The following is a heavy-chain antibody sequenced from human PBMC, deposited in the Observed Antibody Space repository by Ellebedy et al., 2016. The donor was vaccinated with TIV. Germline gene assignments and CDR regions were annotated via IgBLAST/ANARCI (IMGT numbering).Heavy chain of an antibody. J-gene: IGHJ4*02. D-gene: IGHD6-6*01. V-gene: IGHV3-30-3*01. CDR2: ISYDGSNK. CDR3: ARSSSIAV. Sequence: GESLKISXAASGFTFSSYAMHWVRQAPGKGLEWVAVISYDGSNKYYADSVKGRFTISRDNSKNTLYLQMNSLRAEDTAVYYCARSSSIAVWGQGTLVTVSS. CDR1: GFTFSSYA.